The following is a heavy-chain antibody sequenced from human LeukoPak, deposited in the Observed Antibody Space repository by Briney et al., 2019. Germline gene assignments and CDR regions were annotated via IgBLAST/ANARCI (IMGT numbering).Heavy chain of an antibody. V-gene: IGHV4-4*07. CDR2: IYTSGST. D-gene: IGHD2-2*01. CDR1: GGSISTYH. Sequence: SETLSLTCTVSGGSISTYHWSWIRQPAGKGLEWIGHIYTSGSTNYNPALESRVAMSVDMSKNQFSLKLNSVTAADTAVYYCARGAVSTTSYNWFDPWGQGTLVTVSS. J-gene: IGHJ5*02. CDR3: ARGAVSTTSYNWFDP.